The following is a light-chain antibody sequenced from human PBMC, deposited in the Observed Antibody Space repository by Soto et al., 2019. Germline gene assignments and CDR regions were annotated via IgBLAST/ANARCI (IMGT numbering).Light chain of an antibody. CDR2: GAS. V-gene: IGKV3-15*01. J-gene: IGKJ2*03. Sequence: VMTQSPATLSVSPGERVTLSCRASESVTINLAWYQQKPGQAPRLLIYGASTRATGIPDRFSGSGSGTEFTLTISSLQSEDSAVYYCQQYHNWYSFGQGSNLEIK. CDR1: ESVTIN. CDR3: QQYHNWYS.